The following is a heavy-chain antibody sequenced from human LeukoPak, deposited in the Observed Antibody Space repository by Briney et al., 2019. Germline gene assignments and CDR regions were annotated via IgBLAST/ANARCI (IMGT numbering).Heavy chain of an antibody. CDR3: ARSGWYYDILTGYSYYYYGMDV. Sequence: GGSLRLSCAASGFTFSSYEMNWVRQAPGKGLEWVSYISSSGSTIYYADSVKGRFTISRDNAKNSLYLQMNSLRAEDTAVYYCARSGWYYDILTGYSYYYYGMDVWGKGTTVTVSS. V-gene: IGHV3-48*03. D-gene: IGHD3-9*01. CDR2: ISSSGSTI. J-gene: IGHJ6*04. CDR1: GFTFSSYE.